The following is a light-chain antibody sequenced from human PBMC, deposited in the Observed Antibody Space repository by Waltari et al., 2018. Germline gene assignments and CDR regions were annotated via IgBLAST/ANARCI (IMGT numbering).Light chain of an antibody. V-gene: IGKV3-15*01. CDR2: GAS. CDR1: QILSTN. J-gene: IGKJ2*01. CDR3: QQYHNWPYT. Sequence: EILMTQSPATLSVSPGERATLSCRASQILSTNLAWYQQHPGQAPRLLIYGASTRATVVPARFSGSRSGTEFTLIISSLQSEDFALYYCQQYHNWPYTFGQGTKLEIK.